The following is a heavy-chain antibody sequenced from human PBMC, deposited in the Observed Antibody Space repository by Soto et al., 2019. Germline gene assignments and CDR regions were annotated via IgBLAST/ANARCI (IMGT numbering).Heavy chain of an antibody. V-gene: IGHV1-24*01. J-gene: IGHJ5*02. Sequence: ASVKVSCKVSGYTLTELSMHWVRQAPGKGLEWMGGFDPEDGETIYAQKFQGRVTMTEDTSTDTAYMELSSLRSEDTAVYYCASGNSGAYRAWFDPWGQGTLVTVSS. CDR3: ASGNSGAYRAWFDP. CDR2: FDPEDGET. D-gene: IGHD6-25*01. CDR1: GYTLTELS.